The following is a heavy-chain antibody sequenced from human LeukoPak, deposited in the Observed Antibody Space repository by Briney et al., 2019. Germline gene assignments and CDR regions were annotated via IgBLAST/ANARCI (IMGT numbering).Heavy chain of an antibody. CDR2: IYYSGST. V-gene: IGHV4-59*12. Sequence: KPSETLSLTCTVSGGSISSYYWSWIRQPPGKGLEWIGYIYYSGSTNYNPSLKSRVTISVDTSKNQFSLKLSSVTAADTAVYYCARAKVYYYYYMDVWGKGTTVTVSS. CDR1: GGSISSYY. J-gene: IGHJ6*03. CDR3: ARAKVYYYYYMDV.